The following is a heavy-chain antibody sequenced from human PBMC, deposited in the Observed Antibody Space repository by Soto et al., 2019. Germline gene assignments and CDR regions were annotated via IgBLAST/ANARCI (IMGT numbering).Heavy chain of an antibody. Sequence: PGGSLRLSCAASGFTFSDDYMSWIRRAPGKGLEWVSYISSSSSYTNYADSVKGRFTISRDNAKNSLYLQMNSLRAEDTAVYYCARSGASEYFDWLLQMDYWGQGTLVTVSS. D-gene: IGHD3-9*01. J-gene: IGHJ4*02. CDR3: ARSGASEYFDWLLQMDY. V-gene: IGHV3-11*03. CDR2: ISSSSSYT. CDR1: GFTFSDDY.